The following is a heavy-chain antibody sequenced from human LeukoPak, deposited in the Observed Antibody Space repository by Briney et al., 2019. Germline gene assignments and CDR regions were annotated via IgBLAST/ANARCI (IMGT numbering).Heavy chain of an antibody. CDR2: INHSGGT. CDR3: ARARRGYSYGPRLYYGMDV. D-gene: IGHD5-18*01. Sequence: PSETLSLTCAVYGGSFSGYYWSWIRQPPGKGLEWIGEINHSGGTNYNPSLKSRVTISVDTSKNQFSLKLSSVTAADTAVYYCARARRGYSYGPRLYYGMDVWGQGTTVTVSS. J-gene: IGHJ6*02. CDR1: GGSFSGYY. V-gene: IGHV4-34*01.